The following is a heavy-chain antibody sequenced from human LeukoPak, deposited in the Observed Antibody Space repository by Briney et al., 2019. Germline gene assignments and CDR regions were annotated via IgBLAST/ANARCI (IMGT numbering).Heavy chain of an antibody. CDR3: ARDLDSSSSLGYHGMDV. CDR2: IYYSGST. CDR1: GGSISSYY. D-gene: IGHD6-6*01. J-gene: IGHJ6*02. V-gene: IGHV4-59*01. Sequence: SETLSLTCTVSGGSISSYYWSWIRQPPGKGLEWVGYIYYSGSTNYNPSLKSRVPISVDTSKNQFSLKLSSVTAADTAVYYCARDLDSSSSLGYHGMDVWGQGTTVTVPS.